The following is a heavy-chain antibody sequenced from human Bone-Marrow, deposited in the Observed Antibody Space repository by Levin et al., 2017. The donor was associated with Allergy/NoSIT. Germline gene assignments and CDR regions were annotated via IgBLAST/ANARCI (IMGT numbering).Heavy chain of an antibody. Sequence: SETLSLTCTVAGGSISSDNYYWTWIRQHPGKGLEWIGYIYHSGSTYYNPSLKSRVTISLDTSKNQFSLKLGSVTAADTAVYYCARVKYDSRGYYGCDYWGQGTLVSVTS. J-gene: IGHJ4*02. CDR3: ARVKYDSRGYYGCDY. V-gene: IGHV4-31*03. CDR2: IYHSGST. CDR1: GGSISSDNYY. D-gene: IGHD3-22*01.